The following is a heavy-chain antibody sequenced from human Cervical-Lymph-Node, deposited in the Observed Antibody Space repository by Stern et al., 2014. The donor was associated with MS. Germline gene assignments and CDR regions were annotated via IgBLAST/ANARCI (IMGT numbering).Heavy chain of an antibody. J-gene: IGHJ4*02. D-gene: IGHD3-16*01. Sequence: VQLEESGAGLVQPGGSLRLSCAASGFTFSSYDMHWVRQATGKVLEWVSAIGTAGDTYYPGSVKGRFTISRENAKNSLYLQMNSLRAGDAAVYYCARDMGDGYFDYWGQGTLVTVSS. CDR3: ARDMGDGYFDY. CDR1: GFTFSSYD. CDR2: IGTAGDT. V-gene: IGHV3-13*01.